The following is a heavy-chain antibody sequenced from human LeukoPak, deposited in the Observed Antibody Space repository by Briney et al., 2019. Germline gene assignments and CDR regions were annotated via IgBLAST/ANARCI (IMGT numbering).Heavy chain of an antibody. D-gene: IGHD1-26*01. V-gene: IGHV4-38-2*01. J-gene: IGHJ4*02. CDR2: MDHSGSK. Sequence: SETLSLTRAVSLYSISRGYYWGWTRQPPGKGLEWIGSMDHSGSKYHNPPLESRITISVDTSKNQFSLKRNSVAAADTAVYYCARADNIVGTTAFDYWGQGTLVTVSS. CDR3: ARADNIVGTTAFDY. CDR1: LYSISRGYY.